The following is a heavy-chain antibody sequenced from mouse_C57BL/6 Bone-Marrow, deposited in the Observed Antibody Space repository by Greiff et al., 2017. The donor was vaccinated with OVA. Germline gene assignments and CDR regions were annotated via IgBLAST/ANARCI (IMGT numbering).Heavy chain of an antibody. CDR1: GFTFSDFY. V-gene: IGHV7-1*01. J-gene: IGHJ4*01. D-gene: IGHD3-2*02. CDR3: ARDSVDSSGYVHYYAMDY. Sequence: DVKLVESGGGLVQSGRSLRLSCATSGFTFSDFYMEWVRQAPGKGLEWIAASRNKANDYTTEYSASVKGRFIVSRDTSQSILYLQMNALRAEDTAIYYCARDSVDSSGYVHYYAMDYWGQGTSVTVSS. CDR2: SRNKANDYTT.